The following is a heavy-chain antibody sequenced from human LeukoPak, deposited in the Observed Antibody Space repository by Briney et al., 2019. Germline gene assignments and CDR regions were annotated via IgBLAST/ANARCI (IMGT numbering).Heavy chain of an antibody. J-gene: IGHJ5*02. V-gene: IGHV3-30*02. CDR1: GFTFSSYA. CDR2: IRNDGSNK. Sequence: PGGSLRLSCAASGFTFSSYAMSWVRQAPGKGLEWVAFIRNDGSNKYYADSVKGRFTISRDNSKNTLYLQMKSLRAEDTAVYYCAKDYSKTSYYGSGTYYRPNWFDPWGQGTLVTVSS. CDR3: AKDYSKTSYYGSGTYYRPNWFDP. D-gene: IGHD3-10*01.